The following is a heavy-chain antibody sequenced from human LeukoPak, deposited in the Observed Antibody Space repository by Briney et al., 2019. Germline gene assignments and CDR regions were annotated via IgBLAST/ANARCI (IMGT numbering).Heavy chain of an antibody. J-gene: IGHJ3*01. V-gene: IGHV1-18*01. CDR3: ARVSYNGRGITAAGPNEAFDV. D-gene: IGHD6-13*01. CDR2: ISSYNGHT. Sequence: ASVKVSCKTSGYTFTNYGISWVRQAPGQGLEWMGWISSYNGHTNYAQKLQDRVTMTTDTSTSTVYMELRSLRSDDTAVYYCARVSYNGRGITAAGPNEAFDVWGQGTMVTVSS. CDR1: GYTFTNYG.